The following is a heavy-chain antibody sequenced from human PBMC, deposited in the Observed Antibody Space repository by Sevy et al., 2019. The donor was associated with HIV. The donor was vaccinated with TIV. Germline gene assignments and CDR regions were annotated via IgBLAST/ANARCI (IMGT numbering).Heavy chain of an antibody. CDR1: GFTFSSYD. CDR2: ISSSCSSI. D-gene: IGHD2-8*01. V-gene: IGHV3-48*03. Sequence: GGSLRLSCTASGFTFSSYDMNWVRQAPGKGLEWVSKISSSCSSIYYADSVKGRFTISRDNAKNSLNLQMNGLRAEDTAVYYCTRNGGAFDNGFDPWGQGTLVTVSS. CDR3: TRNGGAFDNGFDP. J-gene: IGHJ5*02.